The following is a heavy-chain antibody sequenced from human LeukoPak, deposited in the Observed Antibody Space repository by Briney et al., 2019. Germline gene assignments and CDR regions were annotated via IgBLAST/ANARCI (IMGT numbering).Heavy chain of an antibody. V-gene: IGHV3-30*04. CDR3: ARALTLFRGVPNLDF. J-gene: IGHJ4*02. Sequence: GGSLRLSCAASGFIFRSYAMNWVRQAPGKGRGGVAGTSFDGGKSYYIDSVKGRFTISRDNSKNTFYLQMNSLRAEDTAVYYCARALTLFRGVPNLDFWGQGTLVSVSS. CDR2: TSFDGGKS. D-gene: IGHD3-10*01. CDR1: GFIFRSYA.